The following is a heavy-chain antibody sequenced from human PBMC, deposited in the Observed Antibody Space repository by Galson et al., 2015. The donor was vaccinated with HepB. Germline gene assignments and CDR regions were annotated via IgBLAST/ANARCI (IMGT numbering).Heavy chain of an antibody. CDR3: VSGLSIES. V-gene: IGHV3-74*01. CDR2: INPDGSIT. J-gene: IGHJ4*02. D-gene: IGHD2/OR15-2a*01. Sequence: WMHWVRQVPGKGLVWVSRINPDGSITNYADSVKGRFTISRDNAKNTLYLQMNSLRAEDTDVYYCVSGLSIESWGQGALVTVSS. CDR1: W.